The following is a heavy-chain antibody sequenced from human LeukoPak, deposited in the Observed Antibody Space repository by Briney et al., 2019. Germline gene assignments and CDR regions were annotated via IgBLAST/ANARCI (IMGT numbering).Heavy chain of an antibody. CDR1: GYNFTGYY. J-gene: IGHJ4*02. CDR2: INPNSGGT. V-gene: IGHV1-2*02. Sequence: ASVRVSCKASGYNFTGYYMHWVRQAPGQGREWMGWINPNSGGTNSAQKFQGRVTMTRDTSISTAYMELSRLRSDDTAVYYCASRTGTTTRDYWGQGTLVTVSS. CDR3: ASRTGTTTRDY. D-gene: IGHD1-1*01.